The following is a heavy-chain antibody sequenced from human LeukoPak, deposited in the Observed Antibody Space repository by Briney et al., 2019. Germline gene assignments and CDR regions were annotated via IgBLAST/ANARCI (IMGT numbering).Heavy chain of an antibody. V-gene: IGHV3-11*01. J-gene: IGHJ4*02. CDR3: ARRDSSSWYAVHY. D-gene: IGHD6-13*01. CDR2: ISSSGSTI. Sequence: GGSLRLSCAASGFTFSDYYMSWIRQAPGKGLEWVSYISSSGSTIYYADSVKRRFTISSDNAKNSLYLQMNSLRAEDTAVYYCARRDSSSWYAVHYWGQGTLVTVSS. CDR1: GFTFSDYY.